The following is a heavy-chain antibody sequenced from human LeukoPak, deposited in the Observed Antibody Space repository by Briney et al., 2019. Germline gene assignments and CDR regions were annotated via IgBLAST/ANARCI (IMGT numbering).Heavy chain of an antibody. CDR3: ARVDLLPEGYFQH. J-gene: IGHJ1*01. Sequence: GASVKVSCKASGYTFTGYYMHWVRQAPGQGLEWMGWINPNSGGTNYAQKFQGRVTMTRDTSISTAYMELSRLRSDDTAVYYCARVDLLPEGYFQHWGQGTLVTVSS. CDR1: GYTFTGYY. D-gene: IGHD1-14*01. CDR2: INPNSGGT. V-gene: IGHV1-2*02.